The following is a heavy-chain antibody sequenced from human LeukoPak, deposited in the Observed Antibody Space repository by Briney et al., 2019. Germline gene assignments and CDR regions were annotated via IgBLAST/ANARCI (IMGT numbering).Heavy chain of an antibody. J-gene: IGHJ4*02. CDR2: IKEDGSVT. Sequence: PGGSLRLSCAASGFTISSYYMSWVRQAPGKGLEWVANIKEDGSVTYYADSVKGRFTISRDNAKSSLHLQMSSLRADDTAFYFCARDKRGKDYWGQGTLVTVSS. D-gene: IGHD3-10*01. CDR3: ARDKRGKDY. CDR1: GFTISSYY. V-gene: IGHV3-7*04.